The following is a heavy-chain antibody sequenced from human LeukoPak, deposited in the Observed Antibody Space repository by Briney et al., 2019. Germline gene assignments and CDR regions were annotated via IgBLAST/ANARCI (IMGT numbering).Heavy chain of an antibody. D-gene: IGHD3-22*01. V-gene: IGHV3-11*01. Sequence: GGSLRLSCAASGFTFSDYYMSWIRQAPGKGLEWVSYISSSGSTIYYADSVKGRFTISRDNAKNSLYLQMNSLRAGDTAVYYCARDLATYYYDSSGYYYVDYWGQGTLVTVSS. CDR2: ISSSGSTI. J-gene: IGHJ4*02. CDR1: GFTFSDYY. CDR3: ARDLATYYYDSSGYYYVDY.